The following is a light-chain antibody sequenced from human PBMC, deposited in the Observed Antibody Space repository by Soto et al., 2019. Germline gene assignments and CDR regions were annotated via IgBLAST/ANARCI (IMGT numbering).Light chain of an antibody. J-gene: IGKJ2*01. Sequence: EIVMTQSPATLAVSPGERAALSCRARQSVSSNFAWYQQKPGQAPRLLSYGASSRATGTPARFSGSGSGTEFTLTISSLQSEDFAVYYCQQYNNWPYTFGLGTKLEMK. CDR3: QQYNNWPYT. V-gene: IGKV3-15*01. CDR1: QSVSSN. CDR2: GAS.